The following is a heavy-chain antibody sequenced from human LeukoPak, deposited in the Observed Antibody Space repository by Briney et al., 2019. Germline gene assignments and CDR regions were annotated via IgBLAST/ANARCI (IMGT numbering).Heavy chain of an antibody. J-gene: IGHJ4*02. CDR3: AKGKDC. CDR1: GFTFNDYT. V-gene: IGHV3-21*04. Sequence: GGSLRLSCAASGFTFNDYTMTWVRQAPGKGLEWVSSITGDCNYIFYADSVKGRFTISRYNSKNTLYLQMNSLRADDTAVYYCAKGKDCWGQGTLVTVSS. CDR2: ITGDCNYI.